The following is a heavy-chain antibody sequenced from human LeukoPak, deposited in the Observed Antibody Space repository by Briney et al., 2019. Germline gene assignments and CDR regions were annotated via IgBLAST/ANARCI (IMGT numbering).Heavy chain of an antibody. Sequence: GGSLRLSCAASGFTFSSYSMNWVRQAPGKGLEWVSSISSSSSYIYYADSVKGRFTISRDNAKNSLYLQMNSLRAEDTAVYYCARVKNHRGIAVAGSDYWGQGTLVTVSS. CDR2: ISSSSSYI. V-gene: IGHV3-21*01. CDR3: ARVKNHRGIAVAGSDY. D-gene: IGHD6-13*01. J-gene: IGHJ4*02. CDR1: GFTFSSYS.